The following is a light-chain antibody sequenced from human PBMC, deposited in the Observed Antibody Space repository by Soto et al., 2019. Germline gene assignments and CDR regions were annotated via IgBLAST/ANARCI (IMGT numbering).Light chain of an antibody. J-gene: IGLJ2*01. CDR3: TSYASSSTHVV. Sequence: QSALTQPASVSGSPGQSITLSCTGTSSDIGGYDFVSWYQRYPGKAPKLIIYDVNNRPSGVSNRFSGSKSGNTASLTISGLQAEDEADYYSTSYASSSTHVVFGGGTKLTVL. CDR2: DVN. V-gene: IGLV2-14*01. CDR1: SSDIGGYDF.